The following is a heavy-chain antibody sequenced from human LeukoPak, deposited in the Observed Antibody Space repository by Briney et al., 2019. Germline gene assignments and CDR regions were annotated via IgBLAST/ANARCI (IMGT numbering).Heavy chain of an antibody. CDR2: INPSGGST. Sequence: ASVKLSCKASGYTFTSYYMHLVRQAPGQGLGWMGIINPSGGSTSYAKKFQVRVTMTRDTSTSTVYMELSSLRSEDTAVYYCARGSYSSGWPRFDYWGQGTLVTVSS. J-gene: IGHJ4*02. D-gene: IGHD6-19*01. V-gene: IGHV1-46*01. CDR3: ARGSYSSGWPRFDY. CDR1: GYTFTSYY.